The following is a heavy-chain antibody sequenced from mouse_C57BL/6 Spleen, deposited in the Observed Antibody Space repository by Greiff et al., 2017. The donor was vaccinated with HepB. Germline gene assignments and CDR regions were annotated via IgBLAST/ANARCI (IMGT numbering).Heavy chain of an antibody. Sequence: DVHLVESGGGLVKPGGSLKLSCAASGFTFSDYGMHWVRQAPEKGLEWVAYISSGSSTIYYADTVKGRFTISRDNAKNTLFLQMTSLRSEDTAMYYCARPAGTRGYFDVWGTGTTVTVSS. CDR1: GFTFSDYG. J-gene: IGHJ1*03. CDR2: ISSGSSTI. CDR3: ARPAGTRGYFDV. V-gene: IGHV5-17*01. D-gene: IGHD4-1*01.